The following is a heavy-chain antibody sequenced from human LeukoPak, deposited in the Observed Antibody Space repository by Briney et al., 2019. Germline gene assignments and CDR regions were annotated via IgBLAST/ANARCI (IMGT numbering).Heavy chain of an antibody. D-gene: IGHD6-13*01. J-gene: IGHJ6*02. Sequence: PGGSLRLSCAASGFTFSSYAMSWVRQAPGKGLEWVSAISGSGGSTYYADSVKGRFTISRDNSKNTLYLQMNSLRAEDTAVYYCAKFNGIAAAGTYYYGMDVWGQGTTVTVSS. CDR3: AKFNGIAAAGTYYYGMDV. V-gene: IGHV3-23*01. CDR1: GFTFSSYA. CDR2: ISGSGGST.